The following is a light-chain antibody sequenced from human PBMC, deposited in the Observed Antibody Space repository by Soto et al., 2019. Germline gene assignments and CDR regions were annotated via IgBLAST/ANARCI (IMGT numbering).Light chain of an antibody. CDR2: LGS. V-gene: IGKV2-28*01. CDR1: QSLLHSNGYKY. Sequence: DIVITQTPLSLPVTPGEPASISCSSSQSLLHSNGYKYLDWYLQKPGQSPQLLIYLGSNRASGVPDRFSGSGSGTDFTLKISRVEAEDVGVYYCMQALQTPITFGQGTRLEIK. J-gene: IGKJ5*01. CDR3: MQALQTPIT.